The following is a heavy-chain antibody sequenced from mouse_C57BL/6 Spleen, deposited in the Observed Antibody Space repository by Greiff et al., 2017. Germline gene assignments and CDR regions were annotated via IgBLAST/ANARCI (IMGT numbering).Heavy chain of an antibody. Sequence: EVQLQQSGAELVRPGASVKLSCTASGFNIKDDYMHWVKQRPEQGLEWIGWIDPENGDTEYASKFQGKATITADTSSNTAYLQLSSLSSEDTAVYYDTPYGNYVDWFAYWGQGTLVTVSA. CDR2: IDPENGDT. CDR1: GFNIKDDY. J-gene: IGHJ3*01. CDR3: TPYGNYVDWFAY. D-gene: IGHD2-1*01. V-gene: IGHV14-4*01.